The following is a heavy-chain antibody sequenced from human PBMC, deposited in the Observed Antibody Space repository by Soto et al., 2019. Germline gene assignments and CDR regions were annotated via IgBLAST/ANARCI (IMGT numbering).Heavy chain of an antibody. Sequence: QITLKESGPTLMKPTQTLTLTCTFSGFSLSTSGVGVGWIRQPPGEALEWLALIYWDDDKRYSPSLKSRLTITKAIPKKQVVLTMTNMDPVDTATYYCASGGDTTYSFDYWGQGALVTVSP. D-gene: IGHD3-16*01. V-gene: IGHV2-5*02. CDR3: ASGGDTTYSFDY. CDR2: IYWDDDK. CDR1: GFSLSTSGVG. J-gene: IGHJ4*02.